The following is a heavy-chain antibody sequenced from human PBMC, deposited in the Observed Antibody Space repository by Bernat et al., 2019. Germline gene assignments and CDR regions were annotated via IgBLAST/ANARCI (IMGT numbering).Heavy chain of an antibody. Sequence: QVQLVESGGGVVQPGRSLRLSCAASGFTFSSYGMHWVSQAPGKGLEWVAVISYDGSNKYYADSVKGRFTISRDNSKNTLYLQMNSLRAEDTAVYYCAKSPSHYYDSSGPYYYYGMDVWGQGTTVTVSS. CDR2: ISYDGSNK. D-gene: IGHD3-22*01. V-gene: IGHV3-30*18. CDR3: AKSPSHYYDSSGPYYYYGMDV. J-gene: IGHJ6*02. CDR1: GFTFSSYG.